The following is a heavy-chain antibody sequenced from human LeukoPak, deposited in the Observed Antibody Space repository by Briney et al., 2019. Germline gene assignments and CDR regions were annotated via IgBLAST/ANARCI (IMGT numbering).Heavy chain of an antibody. CDR2: IWYDGSNK. CDR3: ARVDNGDYSLDY. J-gene: IGHJ4*02. D-gene: IGHD4-17*01. V-gene: IGHV3-33*01. CDR1: GFTFSSYG. Sequence: GGSLRLSCAASGFTFSSYGMLWVRQAPGKGLEWVAVIWYDGSNKYYADSVKGRFTISRDNSKNTLYLQMNSLRAEDTAVYYCARVDNGDYSLDYWGQGTLVTVSS.